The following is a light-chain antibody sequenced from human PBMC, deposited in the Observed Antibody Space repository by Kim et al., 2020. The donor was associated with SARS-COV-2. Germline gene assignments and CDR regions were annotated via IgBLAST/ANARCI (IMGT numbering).Light chain of an antibody. J-gene: IGKJ4*01. Sequence: SPGERATLSCRASQSVSSGYLAWYQQKPGQAPRLLIYGASSRATGIPDRFSGSGPGTDFTLTISRLEPEDFAVYYCQQYGSSPRVTFGGGTKV. CDR2: GAS. V-gene: IGKV3-20*01. CDR1: QSVSSGY. CDR3: QQYGSSPRVT.